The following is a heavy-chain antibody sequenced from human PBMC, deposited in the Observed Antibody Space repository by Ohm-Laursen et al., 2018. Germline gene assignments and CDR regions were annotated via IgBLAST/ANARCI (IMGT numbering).Heavy chain of an antibody. V-gene: IGHV3-53*01. D-gene: IGHD6-19*01. CDR2: IYSGGST. Sequence: SLRLSCSASGSTVSSNYMSWVRQAPGKGLEWVSVIYSGGSTYYADSVKGRFTISRDNSKNTLYLQMNSLRAEDTAVYYSARDGSSGWSYYFDYWGQGTLVTVSS. CDR3: ARDGSSGWSYYFDY. CDR1: GSTVSSNY. J-gene: IGHJ4*02.